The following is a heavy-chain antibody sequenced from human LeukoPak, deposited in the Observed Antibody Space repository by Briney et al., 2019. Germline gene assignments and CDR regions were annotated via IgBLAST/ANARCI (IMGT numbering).Heavy chain of an antibody. CDR2: IKQDGSEK. J-gene: IGHJ5*02. CDR3: AREHYGSGSYYKGGSWFDP. Sequence: GGSLRLSCAASGFTFSSYWMSWVRQAPGKGLEWVANIKQDGSEKYYVDSVKGRFTISRDNAKNSLYLQMNSLRAEDTAVYYCAREHYGSGSYYKGGSWFDPWGQGTLVTVSS. V-gene: IGHV3-7*01. D-gene: IGHD3-10*01. CDR1: GFTFSSYW.